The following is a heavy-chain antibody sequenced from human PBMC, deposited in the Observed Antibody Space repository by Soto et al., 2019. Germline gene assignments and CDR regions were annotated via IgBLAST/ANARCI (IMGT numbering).Heavy chain of an antibody. D-gene: IGHD3-22*01. CDR3: ARARQNYDSSGCNDY. CDR1: GFTFSTFA. J-gene: IGHJ4*02. CDR2: INSDGSST. V-gene: IGHV3-74*01. Sequence: GGSLRLSCAASGFTFSTFAMHWVRQAPGKGLVWVSRINSDGSSTSYADSVKGRFTISRDNAKNTLYLQMNSLRAEDTAVYYCARARQNYDSSGCNDYWGQGTLVTVSS.